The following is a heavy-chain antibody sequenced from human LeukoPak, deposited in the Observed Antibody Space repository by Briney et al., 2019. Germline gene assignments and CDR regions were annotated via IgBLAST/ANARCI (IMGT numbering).Heavy chain of an antibody. CDR3: ARPLDGYYYYGMDV. D-gene: IGHD1-1*01. V-gene: IGHV3-7*01. J-gene: IGHJ6*02. CDR2: IKQDGSEK. Sequence: SGGSLRLSCAASGFTFSSYWMSWVRQAPGKGLEWVANIKQDGSEKYYVDSVKGRFTISRGNAKNSLYLQMNSLRAEDTAVYYCARPLDGYYYYGMDVWGQGTTVTVSS. CDR1: GFTFSSYW.